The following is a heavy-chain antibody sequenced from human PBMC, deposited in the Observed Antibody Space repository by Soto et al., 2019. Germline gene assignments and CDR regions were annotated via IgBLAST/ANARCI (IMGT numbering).Heavy chain of an antibody. D-gene: IGHD6-6*01. CDR1: GFTLRGPA. J-gene: IGHJ5*02. CDR3: ITPTIAARTWLDL. Sequence: TGGALRLSCAASGFTLRGPANHLGRQASGKRPEWGGRIISKTNTYATSYTASVKGRFNISRDDSKNTAYLQMKSLKIEDTAVYFCITPTIAARTWLDLWGQGTLVTVSS. CDR2: IISKTNTYAT. V-gene: IGHV3-73*01.